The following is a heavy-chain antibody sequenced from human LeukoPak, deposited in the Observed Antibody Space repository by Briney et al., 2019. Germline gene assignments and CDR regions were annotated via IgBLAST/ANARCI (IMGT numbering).Heavy chain of an antibody. V-gene: IGHV3-48*01. Sequence: GGSLRLSCAASGFTFSNYGMNWVRQAPGKGLEWVSYISYSTNAIYYADSVKGRFTISRDNAKNSLYLQMNGLRAEDTAVYYCARVPNWGFAYYFDDWGQGTLVTVSS. D-gene: IGHD7-27*01. J-gene: IGHJ4*02. CDR2: ISYSTNAI. CDR1: GFTFSNYG. CDR3: ARVPNWGFAYYFDD.